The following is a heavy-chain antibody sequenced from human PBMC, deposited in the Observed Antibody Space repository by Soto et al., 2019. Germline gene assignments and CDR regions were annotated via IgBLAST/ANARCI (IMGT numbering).Heavy chain of an antibody. CDR1: GGFISSSSYY. CDR2: IYYRGST. J-gene: IGHJ6*02. V-gene: IGHV4-39*01. Sequence: QLQLQESGPGLVKPSETLSLTCTVSGGFISSSSYYWGWIRQPPGKGLEWIGSIYYRGSTYYNPSLKSRVTISVDTSKNQFSLKLSSVTAADTAVYYCARQQLVHYYYGMDVWGQGTTVTVSS. D-gene: IGHD6-13*01. CDR3: ARQQLVHYYYGMDV.